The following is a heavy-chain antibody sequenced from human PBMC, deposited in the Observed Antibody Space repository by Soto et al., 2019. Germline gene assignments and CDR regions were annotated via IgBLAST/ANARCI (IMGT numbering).Heavy chain of an antibody. V-gene: IGHV1-2*02. CDR2: INRNNGDT. CDR1: GYTFTGYY. Sequence: ASVKVSCKASGYTFTGYYVHWVRQAPGQGLEWMGWINRNNGDTYLAPRFQGRVTMNRDTSMGASYMELRGLRSDDTAGYYCAIAPKYIGYNYNGFDAWGQGTLVTVSS. J-gene: IGHJ5*01. CDR3: AIAPKYIGYNYNGFDA. D-gene: IGHD3-10*01.